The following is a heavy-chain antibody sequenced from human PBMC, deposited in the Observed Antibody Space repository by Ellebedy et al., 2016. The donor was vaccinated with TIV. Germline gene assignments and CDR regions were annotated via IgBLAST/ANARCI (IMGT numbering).Heavy chain of an antibody. J-gene: IGHJ4*02. V-gene: IGHV3-7*02. CDR1: GFTFSSYW. Sequence: GESLKISCAASGFTFSSYWMSWVRQAPGKGLEWVANIKQDGSEKYYVDSVKGRFTISRDNAKNSLYLQMNSLRAEDTAVYYCARAYYDSSGYYSPFDYWGQGTLVTVSS. CDR2: IKQDGSEK. D-gene: IGHD3-22*01. CDR3: ARAYYDSSGYYSPFDY.